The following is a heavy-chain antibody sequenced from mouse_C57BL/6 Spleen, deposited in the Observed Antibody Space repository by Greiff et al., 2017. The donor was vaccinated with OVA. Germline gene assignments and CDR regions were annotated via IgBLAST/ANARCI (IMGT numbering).Heavy chain of an antibody. V-gene: IGHV3-6*01. CDR3: AREDDGYYSWFAY. D-gene: IGHD2-3*01. CDR1: GYSITSGYY. J-gene: IGHJ3*01. Sequence: EVQLVESGPGLVKPSQSLSLTCSVTGYSITSGYYWNWIRQFPGNKLEWMGYISYDGSNNYNPSFKNRISITRDTSKTQFFLKLNCVTTEDTAAYYCAREDDGYYSWFAYWGQGTLVTVSA. CDR2: ISYDGSN.